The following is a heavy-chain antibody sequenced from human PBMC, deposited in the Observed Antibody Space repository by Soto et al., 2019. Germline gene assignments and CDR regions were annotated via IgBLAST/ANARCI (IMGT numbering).Heavy chain of an antibody. CDR2: VHVTGNI. Sequence: PSETLSLTCTVSNDSFTSYYWSWIRQSAGRGLEWIGRVHVTGNIHYNPSLRSRITMSSDSSSSQFFLRLTSVTAADTAVYHCAKALVRGPYSHYGMDVWGQGTTVTVSS. D-gene: IGHD3-10*01. CDR1: NDSFTSYY. J-gene: IGHJ6*02. V-gene: IGHV4-4*07. CDR3: AKALVRGPYSHYGMDV.